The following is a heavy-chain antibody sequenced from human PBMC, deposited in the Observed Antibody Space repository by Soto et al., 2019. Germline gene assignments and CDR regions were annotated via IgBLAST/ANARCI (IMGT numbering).Heavy chain of an antibody. CDR1: GGTFSSYA. CDR2: IIPTFGTA. D-gene: IGHD6-13*01. CDR3: ARSTYSSSWPRDYYYYYGMDV. Sequence: QVQLVQSGAEVKKPGSSVKVSCKASGGTFSSYAISWVRQAPGQGLEWMGGIIPTFGTANYAQKFQGRVTITADESTSTAYMELSSLRSEDTAVYYCARSTYSSSWPRDYYYYYGMDVWGQGTTVTVSS. J-gene: IGHJ6*02. V-gene: IGHV1-69*01.